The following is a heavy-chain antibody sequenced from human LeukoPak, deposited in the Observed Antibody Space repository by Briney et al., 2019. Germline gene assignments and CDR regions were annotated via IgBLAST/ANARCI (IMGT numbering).Heavy chain of an antibody. Sequence: GASVKVSCKASGYTFTSYGISWVRQAPGQGLEWMGWISAYNGNTNYAQKLQGRVTMTTDTSTSTAYMELRSLRSDDTAVYYCARDYADIVGAPTGYWGQGTLVTVSS. V-gene: IGHV1-18*01. CDR1: GYTFTSYG. CDR3: ARDYADIVGAPTGY. J-gene: IGHJ4*02. CDR2: ISAYNGNT. D-gene: IGHD1-26*01.